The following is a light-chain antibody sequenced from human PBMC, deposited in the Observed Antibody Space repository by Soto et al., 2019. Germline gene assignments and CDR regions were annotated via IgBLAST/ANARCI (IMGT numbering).Light chain of an antibody. Sequence: QSALTQPASVSGSPGESITISCTGTSSDVGTYNLVTWYQQHPGRVPKLILYEGNKRPSGVSSRFSASKSGNTASLTISGLQFEDEADYFCCSYAPSRTLLFGGGTKVTVL. J-gene: IGLJ2*01. CDR2: EGN. V-gene: IGLV2-23*01. CDR1: SSDVGTYNL. CDR3: CSYAPSRTLL.